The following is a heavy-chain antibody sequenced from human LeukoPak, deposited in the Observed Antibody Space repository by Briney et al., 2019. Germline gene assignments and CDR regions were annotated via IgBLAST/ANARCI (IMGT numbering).Heavy chain of an antibody. CDR1: GGTFSSYA. CDR3: ARATFQNDYGDYNYYFDY. V-gene: IGHV1-69*13. Sequence: GASVKVSCKASGGTFSSYAISWVPQAPGQGLEWMGGIIPIFGTANYAQKFQGRVTITADESTSTAYMELSSLRSEDTAVYYCARATFQNDYGDYNYYFDYWGQGTLVTVSS. J-gene: IGHJ4*02. CDR2: IIPIFGTA. D-gene: IGHD4-17*01.